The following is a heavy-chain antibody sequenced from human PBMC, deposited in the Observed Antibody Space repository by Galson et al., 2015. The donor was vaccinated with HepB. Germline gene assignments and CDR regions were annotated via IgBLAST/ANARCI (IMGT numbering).Heavy chain of an antibody. CDR2: INSDGSST. CDR1: GFTFSSYW. D-gene: IGHD3-3*01. CDR3: ARGGDYDSVDGGSEY. Sequence: SLRLSCAASGFTFSSYWMHWVRQAPGKGLVWVSRINSDGSSTSYADSVKGRFTISRDNAKNTLYLQMNSLRAEDTAVYYCARGGDYDSVDGGSEYWGQGTLVTVSS. J-gene: IGHJ4*02. V-gene: IGHV3-74*01.